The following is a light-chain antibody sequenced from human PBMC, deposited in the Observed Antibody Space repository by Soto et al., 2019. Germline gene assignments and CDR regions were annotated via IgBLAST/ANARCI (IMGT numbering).Light chain of an antibody. J-gene: IGLJ2*01. Sequence: QSVLTQPASVSGSPGQSITISCTGTSSDVGGYNYVSWYQQHPGKAPKLMIYDVSNRPSGVSNRFSGSKSGNTASLTISGLPAEEGADYNCSSYTSSSTDVVFGGGTNLTLL. CDR2: DVS. V-gene: IGLV2-14*01. CDR3: SSYTSSSTDVV. CDR1: SSDVGGYNY.